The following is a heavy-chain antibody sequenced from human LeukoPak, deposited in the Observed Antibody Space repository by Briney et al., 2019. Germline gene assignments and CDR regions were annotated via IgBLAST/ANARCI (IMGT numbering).Heavy chain of an antibody. Sequence: GASVKVSCKASGYTFTSYYMHWVRQAPGQGLEWMGIINPSGGSTSYAQKFQGRVTMTRDTSTSTVYMGLSSLRSEDTAAYYCALGRGSDTLAYDYWGQGTLVTVSS. J-gene: IGHJ4*02. D-gene: IGHD3-16*01. V-gene: IGHV1-46*01. CDR3: ALGRGSDTLAYDY. CDR1: GYTFTSYY. CDR2: INPSGGST.